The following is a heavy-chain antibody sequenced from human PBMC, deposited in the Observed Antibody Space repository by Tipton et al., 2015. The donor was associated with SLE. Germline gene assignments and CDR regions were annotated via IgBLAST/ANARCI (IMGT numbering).Heavy chain of an antibody. CDR3: ARGEVPVF. V-gene: IGHV3-74*01. CDR1: EFTFSRYA. Sequence: SLRLSCVASEFTFSRYAMSWVRQVPGMGLVWVSRINNDGSITNYADSVKGRFTVSRDNARNTLFLQLNSVRVEDTAVYYCARGEVPVFWGQGTLVTVSS. J-gene: IGHJ4*02. CDR2: INNDGSIT.